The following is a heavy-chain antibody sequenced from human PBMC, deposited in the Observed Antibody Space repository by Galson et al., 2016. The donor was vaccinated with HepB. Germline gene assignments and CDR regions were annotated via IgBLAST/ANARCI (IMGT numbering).Heavy chain of an antibody. V-gene: IGHV4-39*01. CDR3: ARQFSDGTGAGYFEY. D-gene: IGHD5-24*01. J-gene: IGHJ4*02. CDR1: GGSLSRSSFL. Sequence: ETLSLTCTVSGGSLSRSSFLWGWIRQPPGKGLEWIGSISDSGSTHYNPSLKSRAPLFVDTSKNQFSLKLTSVTAADTAVYYCARQFSDGTGAGYFEYWGQGTLVTVSP. CDR2: ISDSGST.